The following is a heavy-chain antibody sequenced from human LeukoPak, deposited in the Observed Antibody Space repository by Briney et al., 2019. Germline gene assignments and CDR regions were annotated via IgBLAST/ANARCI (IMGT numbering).Heavy chain of an antibody. Sequence: SETLSLTCTVSGGSISSGGYYWSWIRQHPGKGLEWIGYIYYSGSTYYNPSLKSRVTISVDTSKNQFSLKLSSVPAADTAVYYCARALGGFGELFDAFDIWGQGTMVTVSS. CDR2: IYYSGST. CDR3: ARALGGFGELFDAFDI. V-gene: IGHV4-31*03. CDR1: GGSISSGGYY. J-gene: IGHJ3*02. D-gene: IGHD3-10*01.